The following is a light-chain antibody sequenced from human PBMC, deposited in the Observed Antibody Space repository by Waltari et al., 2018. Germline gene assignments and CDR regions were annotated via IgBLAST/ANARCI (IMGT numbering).Light chain of an antibody. V-gene: IGLV1-47*01. Sequence: QSVLTQPPSASGTPGQRVTIPCSGSRSNIGINYVYWYQHLPGTTPKLLIYRNNQRPSGVPDRFSGSKSGTSASLAISGLRSEDEADYYCAAWDDTLSAVLFGGGTNLTVL. CDR2: RNN. CDR1: RSNIGINY. CDR3: AAWDDTLSAVL. J-gene: IGLJ3*02.